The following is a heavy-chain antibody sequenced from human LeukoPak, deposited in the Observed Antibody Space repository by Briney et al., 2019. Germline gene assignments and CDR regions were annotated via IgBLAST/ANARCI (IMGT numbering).Heavy chain of an antibody. CDR1: GYTFTSYD. D-gene: IGHD4-17*01. CDR3: ARDLTITVTNQYYYYGMDV. V-gene: IGHV1-69*13. CDR2: IIPIFGTA. J-gene: IGHJ6*02. Sequence: ASVKVSCKASGYTFTSYDINWVRQATGQGLEWMGGIIPIFGTANYAQKFQGRVTITADESTSTAYMELSSLRSEDTAVYYCARDLTITVTNQYYYYGMDVWGQGTTVTVSS.